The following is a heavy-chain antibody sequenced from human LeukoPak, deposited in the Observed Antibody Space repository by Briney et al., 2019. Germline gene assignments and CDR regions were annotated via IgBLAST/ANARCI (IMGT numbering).Heavy chain of an antibody. CDR1: GFTFSHYD. V-gene: IGHV3-23*01. J-gene: IGHJ3*02. D-gene: IGHD1-7*01. CDR2: IHGGADIP. CDR3: GRDPNGNYIGAFEM. Sequence: PGGSLRLSCTASGFTFSHYDMTWVRQAPGKGLEWVSSIHGGADIPSYADSVKGWFTISRDNSKNTLFLEVNSLRGEDTAVYYCGRDPNGNYIGAFEMWGPGTKVTVSS.